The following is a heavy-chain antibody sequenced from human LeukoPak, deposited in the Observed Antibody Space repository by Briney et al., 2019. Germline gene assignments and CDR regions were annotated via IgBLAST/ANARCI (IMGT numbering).Heavy chain of an antibody. CDR2: INNSGDST. V-gene: IGHV3-23*01. Sequence: GGSLRLSCAASGFTFSSNAMSWVRQAPGKGLEWVSTINNSGDSTYYADSVKGRFTISRDNSKNTLYLQMNSLRAEDTAVYYCAKGYSSSWIYYFDYWGQGTLVTVSS. CDR3: AKGYSSSWIYYFDY. CDR1: GFTFSSNA. J-gene: IGHJ4*02. D-gene: IGHD6-13*01.